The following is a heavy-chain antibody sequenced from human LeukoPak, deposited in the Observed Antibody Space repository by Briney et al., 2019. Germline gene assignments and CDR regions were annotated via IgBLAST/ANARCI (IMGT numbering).Heavy chain of an antibody. CDR3: ARYTEYYFDY. V-gene: IGHV3-7*01. CDR2: MKRDGSEI. J-gene: IGHJ4*02. CDR1: GFTFSTYW. D-gene: IGHD2-2*02. Sequence: HAGGSLRLSCAASGFTFSTYWMTWVRQAPRKGLEWVANMKRDGSEIYYAGSVKGRFTISRDNAKNSLYLQMNSLRAEDTAVYYCARYTEYYFDYWGQGTLVTVSS.